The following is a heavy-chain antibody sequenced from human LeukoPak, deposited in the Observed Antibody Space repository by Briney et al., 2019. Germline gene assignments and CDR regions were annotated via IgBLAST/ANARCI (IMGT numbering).Heavy chain of an antibody. Sequence: HPGGSLRLSCAASGFTFSSYAMSWVRQAPGKGLEWVGFIRSKAYGGTTEYAASVRGRFTISRDDSKSIAYLQMNSLKTEDTAVYYCTRGYGDYFFSDYWGQGTLVTVSS. J-gene: IGHJ4*02. D-gene: IGHD4-17*01. CDR1: GFTFSSYA. CDR3: TRGYGDYFFSDY. V-gene: IGHV3-49*04. CDR2: IRSKAYGGTT.